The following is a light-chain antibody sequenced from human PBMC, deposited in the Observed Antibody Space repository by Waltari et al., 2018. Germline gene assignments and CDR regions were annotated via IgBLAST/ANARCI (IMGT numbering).Light chain of an antibody. J-gene: IGKJ2*01. Sequence: DIQMTQYPSTLSAPVGNRVPITCRASQSITSWLAWYQQKPGKAPKLLIYKASSLESGVPSRFSGSGSGTEFTLTISSLQPDDFATYYCQQYNSYPYTFGQGTKLEIK. V-gene: IGKV1-5*03. CDR1: QSITSW. CDR3: QQYNSYPYT. CDR2: KAS.